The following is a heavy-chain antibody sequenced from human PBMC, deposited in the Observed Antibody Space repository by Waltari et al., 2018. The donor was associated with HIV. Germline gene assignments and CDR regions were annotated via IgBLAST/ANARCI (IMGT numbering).Heavy chain of an antibody. V-gene: IGHV3-74*01. D-gene: IGHD5-18*01. Sequence: EVQLVESGGGLVQPGGSLRLSCAASGFTFSGHWMHWVRQAPGKGLVWVSLINSDESRTTYAESVRGRFTISRDNAKNTLFLLMNSLRPEDTAVYYCARDWRQPRGVYYGMDVWGQGTTVTVSS. CDR3: ARDWRQPRGVYYGMDV. CDR1: GFTFSGHW. J-gene: IGHJ6*02. CDR2: INSDESRT.